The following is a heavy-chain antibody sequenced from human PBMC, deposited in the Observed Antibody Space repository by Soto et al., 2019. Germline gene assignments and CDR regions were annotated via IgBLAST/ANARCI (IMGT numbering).Heavy chain of an antibody. Sequence: SETLSLTCTVSGGSISSYYWSWIRQPPGKGLEWIGYIYYSRSTNYNPSLKSRVTISVDTSKNQFSLKLSSVTAADTAVYYCARDEQQLATGGFDPWGQGTLVTVSS. J-gene: IGHJ5*02. CDR1: GGSISSYY. V-gene: IGHV4-59*01. D-gene: IGHD6-13*01. CDR2: IYYSRST. CDR3: ARDEQQLATGGFDP.